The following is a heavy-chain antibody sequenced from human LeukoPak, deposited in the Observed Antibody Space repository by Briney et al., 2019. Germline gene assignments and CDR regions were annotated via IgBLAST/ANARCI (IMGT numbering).Heavy chain of an antibody. CDR1: GGSFSGYY. J-gene: IGHJ3*02. Sequence: PSETLSLTCAVYGGSFSGYYWSWIRQPPGKGLELIGEINHSGSTNYNPSLKSRVTISVDTSKNQFSLKLSSVTAADTAVYYCARGAIWGPTHDAFDIWGQGTMVTVSS. D-gene: IGHD7-27*01. CDR3: ARGAIWGPTHDAFDI. CDR2: INHSGST. V-gene: IGHV4-34*01.